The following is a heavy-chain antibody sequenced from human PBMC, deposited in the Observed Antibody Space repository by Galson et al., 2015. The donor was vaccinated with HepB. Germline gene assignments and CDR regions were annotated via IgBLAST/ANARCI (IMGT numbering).Heavy chain of an antibody. CDR2: TYYSGSA. Sequence: TLSLTCTVSGGSISSGDYYWSWIRQPPGKGLEWIGYTYYSGSAYFNPSLKGRVTISVDTSKNQFSLKLSSVTAADTAVYYCARGNTMIVVVTLFENWFDPWGQGTLVTVSS. V-gene: IGHV4-30-4*01. CDR1: GGSISSGDYY. CDR3: ARGNTMIVVVTLFENWFDP. J-gene: IGHJ5*02. D-gene: IGHD3-22*01.